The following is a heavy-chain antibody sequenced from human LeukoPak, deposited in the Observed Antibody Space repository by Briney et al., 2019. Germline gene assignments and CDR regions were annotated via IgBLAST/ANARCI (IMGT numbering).Heavy chain of an antibody. J-gene: IGHJ4*02. D-gene: IGHD1-26*01. V-gene: IGHV3-48*01. CDR1: GFTFSSYS. Sequence: GGSLRLSCAASGFTFSSYSMNWVRQAPGKGLEWVSYISSSSSTIYYADSVKGRFTISRDNAKNSLYLQMNSLRAEDTAVYYCARDRDRGSYPGGLDYWGQGTLVTVSS. CDR3: ARDRDRGSYPGGLDY. CDR2: ISSSSSTI.